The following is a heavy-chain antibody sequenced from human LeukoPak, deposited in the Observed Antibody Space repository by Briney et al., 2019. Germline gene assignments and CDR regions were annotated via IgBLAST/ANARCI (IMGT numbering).Heavy chain of an antibody. Sequence: NPSETLSLTCTVSGGSISSSSHYWGWIRQPPGKGLEWIGNIYYSGSTYYNPSLKSRITISVDTSKNQFSLKLSSVTAADTAVYYCARVRWGSGSILYYYYYYMDVWGKGTTVTVSS. CDR3: ARVRWGSGSILYYYYYYMDV. V-gene: IGHV4-39*07. CDR1: GGSISSSSHY. D-gene: IGHD3-22*01. J-gene: IGHJ6*03. CDR2: IYYSGST.